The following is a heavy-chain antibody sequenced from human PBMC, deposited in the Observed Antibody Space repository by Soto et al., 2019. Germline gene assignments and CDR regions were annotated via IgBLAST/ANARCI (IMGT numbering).Heavy chain of an antibody. V-gene: IGHV1-18*04. CDR2: ISAYNGNT. CDR1: GYTFTSYG. CDR3: AIGPEGHGIYSSNGY. D-gene: IGHD6-13*01. Sequence: ASVKVSCKASGYTFTSYGISWVRQAPGQGLEWMGWISAYNGNTNYAQKLQGRVTMTTDTSTSTAYMELRSLRSEDTAVYYCAIGPEGHGIYSSNGYWGQGTLVTVSS. J-gene: IGHJ4*02.